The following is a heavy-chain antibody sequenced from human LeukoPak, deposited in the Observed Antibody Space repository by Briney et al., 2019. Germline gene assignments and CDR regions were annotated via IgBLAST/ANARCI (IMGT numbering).Heavy chain of an antibody. D-gene: IGHD3-22*01. CDR1: GGSISSSSYY. Sequence: SETLSLTCTVSGGSISSSSYYWGWIRQPPGKGLEWIGSIYYSGSTYYNPSLKSRVTISVDTSKNQFSLKLSSVTAADTAVYYCARHKGKFGYYYDSSGYLYPESWGQGTLVTVSS. CDR3: ARHKGKFGYYYDSSGYLYPES. V-gene: IGHV4-39*01. CDR2: IYYSGST. J-gene: IGHJ5*02.